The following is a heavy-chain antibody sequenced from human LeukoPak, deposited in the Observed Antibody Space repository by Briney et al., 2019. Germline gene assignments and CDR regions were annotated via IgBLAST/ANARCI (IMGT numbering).Heavy chain of an antibody. Sequence: GASVKVSCKASGYTFSSYGINWVRLAPGRGPEWMASINPQKRDTHYAQNFQGRVTVSAGTSTNTVYMELRSLRSDDTAIYYCARRKYGADYNGMDVWGQGTTVTVSS. CDR2: INPQKRDT. CDR3: ARRKYGADYNGMDV. V-gene: IGHV1-18*01. D-gene: IGHD4/OR15-4a*01. J-gene: IGHJ6*02. CDR1: GYTFSSYG.